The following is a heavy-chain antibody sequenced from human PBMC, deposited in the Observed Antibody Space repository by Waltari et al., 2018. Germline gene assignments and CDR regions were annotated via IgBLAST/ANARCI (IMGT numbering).Heavy chain of an antibody. V-gene: IGHV3-21*01. Sequence: EVQLVESGGGQVKPGGSLRLTCEASGFTLSSDSINGVRQAPGKWLEWGSSISSSSSYIYYSYSVKGRFTISRDNAKNSLYLQMNSLRAEDTAVYYCASGTHWGQGTLVTVSS. J-gene: IGHJ4*02. CDR3: ASGTH. CDR1: GFTLSSDS. CDR2: ISSSSSYI.